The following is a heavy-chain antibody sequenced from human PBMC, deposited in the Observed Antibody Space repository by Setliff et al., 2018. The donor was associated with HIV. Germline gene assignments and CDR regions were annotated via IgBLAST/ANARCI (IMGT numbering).Heavy chain of an antibody. CDR3: AREPDSIPYDY. CDR2: IYTSGST. D-gene: IGHD4-4*01. J-gene: IGHJ4*02. Sequence: PSETLSLTCTVSGGSISSGSSYWSWIRQPAGKGLEWIGRIYTSGSTNYNPSLKSRVSISVDTSKNRFSLKLSPVTAADTAVYYCAREPDSIPYDYWGQGTLVTVSS. CDR1: GGSISSGSSY. V-gene: IGHV4-61*02.